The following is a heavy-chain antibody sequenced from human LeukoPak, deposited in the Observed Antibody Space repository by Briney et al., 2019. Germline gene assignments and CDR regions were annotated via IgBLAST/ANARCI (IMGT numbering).Heavy chain of an antibody. J-gene: IGHJ3*02. D-gene: IGHD4-11*01. Sequence: SETLSLTCAVYGGSFSGYSWTWIRQSPGKRLEWIGEIYHSGSANYNPSLKSRVTISIDKSKNQFSLLLSSVTAADTAVYYCARPTGRGDYPTDAFDIWGQGTMVTVSS. CDR3: ARPTGRGDYPTDAFDI. CDR1: GGSFSGYS. V-gene: IGHV4-34*01. CDR2: IYHSGSA.